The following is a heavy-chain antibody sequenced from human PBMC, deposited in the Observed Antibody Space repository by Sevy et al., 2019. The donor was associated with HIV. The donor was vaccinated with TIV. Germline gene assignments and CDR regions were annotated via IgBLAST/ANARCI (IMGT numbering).Heavy chain of an antibody. CDR2: IKSKVDGGTT. D-gene: IGHD2-8*01. V-gene: IGHV3-15*01. CDR3: ATDPIIVLMVTDGMDV. J-gene: IGHJ6*02. Sequence: GGSLRLSCAASGFTFSSYAMHWVRQAPGKGLEWVGRIKSKVDGGTTDYGAPVKGRFTISRDDSKNTLYLQMNSLKTEDTAVYYCATDPIIVLMVTDGMDVWGQGTTVTVSS. CDR1: GFTFSSYA.